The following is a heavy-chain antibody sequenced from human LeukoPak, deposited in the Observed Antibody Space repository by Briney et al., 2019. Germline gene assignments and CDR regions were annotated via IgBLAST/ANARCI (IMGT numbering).Heavy chain of an antibody. CDR3: ARLLGYSSSWYARKLYFDY. Sequence: PSETLSLTCAVYGGSFSGYYWSWIRQPPGKGLEWIGEINHSGSTNYNPSLKSRVTISVDTSKNQFSLKLSSVTAADTAVYYCARLLGYSSSWYARKLYFDYWGQGTLVTVSS. J-gene: IGHJ4*02. CDR1: GGSFSGYY. V-gene: IGHV4-34*01. CDR2: INHSGST. D-gene: IGHD6-13*01.